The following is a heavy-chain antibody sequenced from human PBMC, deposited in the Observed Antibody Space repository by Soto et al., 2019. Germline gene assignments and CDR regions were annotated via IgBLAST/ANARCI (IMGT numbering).Heavy chain of an antibody. J-gene: IGHJ3*02. D-gene: IGHD2-21*02. Sequence: EVQLVQSGAEVKKPGESLRISCKGSGYSFTSYWISWVRQMPGKGLEWMGRIDPSDSYTNYSPSFQGHVTISADKSISTAYLQWSSLKASDTAMYYCARLLAYCGGDCYSSAFDIWGQGTMVTVSS. CDR1: GYSFTSYW. CDR3: ARLLAYCGGDCYSSAFDI. CDR2: IDPSDSYT. V-gene: IGHV5-10-1*03.